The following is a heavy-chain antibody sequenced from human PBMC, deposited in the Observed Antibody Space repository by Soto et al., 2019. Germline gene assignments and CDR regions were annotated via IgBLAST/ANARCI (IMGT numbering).Heavy chain of an antibody. CDR1: GGSDNTYS. CDR2: IYYSGST. J-gene: IGHJ4*02. CDR3: ARRRGVGGSWFFDY. D-gene: IGHD6-13*01. V-gene: IGHV4-39*01. Sequence: QLLLQASAPGLVKPSETLSLTSTFPGGSDNTYSWGWFRQPPGKGLEWIASIYYSGSTYYTPSLKSRVIISVDTSKNQFSLKLNSVTAADTAVYYCARRRGVGGSWFFDYWGQGTLVTVSS.